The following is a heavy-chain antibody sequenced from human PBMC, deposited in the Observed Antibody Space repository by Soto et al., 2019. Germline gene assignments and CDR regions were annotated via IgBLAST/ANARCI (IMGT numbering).Heavy chain of an antibody. D-gene: IGHD6-13*01. V-gene: IGHV3-20*04. CDR2: INWNGGNI. J-gene: IGHJ4*02. Sequence: SGGSLRLSCAASGFVFTDYDMSWVRHGPGKGLERVSSINWNGGNIADADTVKGRFTISRDSAKNSLYLQMISLRAEDTAFYYCARGYRSSWFLTYFDYWGQGT. CDR1: GFVFTDYD. CDR3: ARGYRSSWFLTYFDY.